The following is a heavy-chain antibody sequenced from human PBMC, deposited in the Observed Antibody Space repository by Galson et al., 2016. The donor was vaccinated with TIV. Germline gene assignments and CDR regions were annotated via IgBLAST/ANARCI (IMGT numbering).Heavy chain of an antibody. CDR3: SRDYRWGFDY. CDR2: INQDGSER. J-gene: IGHJ4*02. Sequence: SLRLSCAISGFTFSSHWMSWVRQAPGKGLEWVSKINQDGSERYYVDSVKGRFTISRDNAKNSLYLQMNSLGAEDTAIYYCSRDYRWGFDYWGQGTLVTVSS. V-gene: IGHV3-7*01. D-gene: IGHD7-27*01. CDR1: GFTFSSHW.